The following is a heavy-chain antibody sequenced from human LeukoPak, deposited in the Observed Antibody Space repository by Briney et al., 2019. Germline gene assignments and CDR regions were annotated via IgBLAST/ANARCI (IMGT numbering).Heavy chain of an antibody. D-gene: IGHD5-18*01. J-gene: IGHJ4*02. CDR2: INPITGGI. V-gene: IGHV1-2*07. CDR1: GYTFTGYY. Sequence: ASVKLSCKSSGYTFTGYYMHWVRQAPGQGLEWMGWINPITGGINYAHKFQGRVTMTRDTSISAAYMELSRLRSDDTAVYYCARDPYSNYFDYWGQGTLVTVSS. CDR3: ARDPYSNYFDY.